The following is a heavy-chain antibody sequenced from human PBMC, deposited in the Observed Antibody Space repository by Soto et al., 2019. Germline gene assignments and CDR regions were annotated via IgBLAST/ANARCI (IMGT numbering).Heavy chain of an antibody. J-gene: IGHJ3*02. CDR1: GYTFTSYA. D-gene: IGHD5-18*01. CDR3: ARMGLVGIWTYWDTATAFDI. CDR2: INAGNGNT. Sequence: GASVKVSCKASGYTFTSYAMHWVRQAPGQRLEWMGWINAGNGNTKYSQKFQGRVTITRDTSASTAYMELSSLRSEDTAVYYCARMGLVGIWTYWDTATAFDIWGQGTMVTVSS. V-gene: IGHV1-3*01.